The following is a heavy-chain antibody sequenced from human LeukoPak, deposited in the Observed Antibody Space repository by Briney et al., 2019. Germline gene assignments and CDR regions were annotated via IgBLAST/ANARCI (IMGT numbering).Heavy chain of an antibody. CDR3: ARSTRDYGGNPPDAFDI. Sequence: ASVKVSCKASGGTFSSYAISWVRQAPGQGLEWMGGIIPIFGTANYAQKFQGRVTITADESTSTAYMELSSLRSEDTAVYYCARSTRDYGGNPPDAFDIWGQGTMVTVSS. CDR1: GGTFSSYA. J-gene: IGHJ3*02. V-gene: IGHV1-69*01. CDR2: IIPIFGTA. D-gene: IGHD4-23*01.